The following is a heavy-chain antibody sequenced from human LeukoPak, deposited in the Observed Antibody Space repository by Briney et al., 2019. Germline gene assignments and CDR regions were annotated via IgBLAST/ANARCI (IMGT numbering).Heavy chain of an antibody. V-gene: IGHV4-59*01. CDR1: GGSISTYY. CDR2: IYYSGST. Sequence: PSETLSLTCTVSGGSISTYYWNWIRQPPGKGLEWIGYIYYSGSTNYNPSLKSRVNISVDTSKNQFSLNLTSVTAADTAVYYCARGGIRQTFDNWGQGTLVTVSS. CDR3: ARGGIRQTFDN. J-gene: IGHJ4*02. D-gene: IGHD3-3*02.